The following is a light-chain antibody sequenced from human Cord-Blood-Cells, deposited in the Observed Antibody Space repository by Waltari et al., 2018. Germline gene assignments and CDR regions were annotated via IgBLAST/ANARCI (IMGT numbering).Light chain of an antibody. CDR3: QQYGSSPLT. CDR1: QSVSRIY. J-gene: IGKJ4*01. V-gene: IGKV3-20*01. Sequence: IVLTLSPGTLSLSPGERATLSCRASQSVSRIYLAWYQQKPGQAPRLLIYGASSSATGIPDRFSASGSGRDFTRTISRLEPEDFAVYYWQQYGSSPLTFGGGTKVEIK. CDR2: GAS.